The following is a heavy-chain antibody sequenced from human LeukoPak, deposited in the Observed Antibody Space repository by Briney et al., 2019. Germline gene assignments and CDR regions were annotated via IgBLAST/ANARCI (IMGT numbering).Heavy chain of an antibody. CDR3: ARDPGYSYGSDY. CDR1: GFTFSSYS. D-gene: IGHD5-18*01. J-gene: IGHJ4*02. Sequence: TGGSLRLSCAASGFTFSSYSMNWVRQAPGKGLEWVSSISSSSSYIYYADSVKGRFTISRDNAKNSLYLQMNSLRAEDTAVYYCARDPGYSYGSDYWGQGTLVTVSS. CDR2: ISSSSSYI. V-gene: IGHV3-21*01.